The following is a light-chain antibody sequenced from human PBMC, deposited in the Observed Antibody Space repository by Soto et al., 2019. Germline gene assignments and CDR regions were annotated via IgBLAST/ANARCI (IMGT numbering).Light chain of an antibody. J-gene: IGKJ4*01. CDR1: QSVSSN. Sequence: EIVMTQSPATLSVSPGERATLSCRASQSVSSNLAWYQQKPGQAPRLLIYGASTRATGIPARFSVSGSGTEFTLTISRLQSEDFAVYYCQQYHNWPLTFGGGTKVEIK. V-gene: IGKV3-15*01. CDR3: QQYHNWPLT. CDR2: GAS.